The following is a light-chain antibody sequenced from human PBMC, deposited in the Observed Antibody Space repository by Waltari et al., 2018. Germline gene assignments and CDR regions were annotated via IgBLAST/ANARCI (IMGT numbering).Light chain of an antibody. Sequence: QSALTQPASVSGSPGQSITISCTGTSSDVGSYNFVSCYQQYPGKVPKLMIYEVSKRPSGVSNRFSGSKSGNTASLTISGLQAEDEADYYCCSYAGSITFVVFGGGTKVTVL. CDR1: SSDVGSYNF. J-gene: IGLJ3*02. V-gene: IGLV2-23*02. CDR2: EVS. CDR3: CSYAGSITFVV.